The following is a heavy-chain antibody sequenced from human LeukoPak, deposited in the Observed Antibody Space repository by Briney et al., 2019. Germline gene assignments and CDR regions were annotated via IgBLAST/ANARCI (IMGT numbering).Heavy chain of an antibody. D-gene: IGHD5-18*01. Sequence: SETLSLTCAVYGGSFSGYYWSWIRQPPGKGLEWIGEVNHSGSTNYNPSLKSRVTISVDTSKNQFSLKLSSVTAADTAVYYCARGQSRGAWTQLWSPRFDYWGQGTLVTVSS. J-gene: IGHJ4*02. CDR2: VNHSGST. CDR3: ARGQSRGAWTQLWSPRFDY. CDR1: GGSFSGYY. V-gene: IGHV4-34*01.